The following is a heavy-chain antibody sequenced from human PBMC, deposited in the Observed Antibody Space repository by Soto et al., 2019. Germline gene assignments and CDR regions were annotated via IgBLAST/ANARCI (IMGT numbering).Heavy chain of an antibody. Sequence: QVQLQASGPGLVEPSQTLSLVCSISGDPLSYGGYYWSWVLQSPGEALEWIGFVYHTGATYYHPSLERRVTMAVDMSKNEFSLKLTSVTAADTATYYCAREGHSSWEWLDPWGQGILVTVSS. J-gene: IGHJ5*02. CDR1: GDPLSYGGYY. D-gene: IGHD1-26*01. CDR2: VYHTGAT. CDR3: AREGHSSWEWLDP. V-gene: IGHV4-31*03.